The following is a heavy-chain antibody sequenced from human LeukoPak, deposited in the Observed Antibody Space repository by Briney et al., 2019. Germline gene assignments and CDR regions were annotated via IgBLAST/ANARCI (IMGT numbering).Heavy chain of an antibody. CDR3: ARGSGSYDAFDI. D-gene: IGHD1-26*01. CDR2: ISAYNDNT. Sequence: ASVKVSCKASGYTFTSYGISWVRQAPGRGLEWMGWISAYNDNTKYSQKFQGRVTMTTDTSTTTAYMELRSLRSDDTAVYYCARGSGSYDAFDIWGQGTMVTVSS. V-gene: IGHV1-18*01. CDR1: GYTFTSYG. J-gene: IGHJ3*02.